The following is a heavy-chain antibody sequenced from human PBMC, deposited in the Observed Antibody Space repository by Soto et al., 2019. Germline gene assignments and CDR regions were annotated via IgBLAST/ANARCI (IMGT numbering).Heavy chain of an antibody. CDR2: IYYSGST. D-gene: IGHD2-2*01. J-gene: IGHJ6*02. Sequence: SETLSLTCTVSGGSISSSSYYWGWIRQPPGKGLEWIGSIYYSGSTYYNPSLKSRVTISVDTSKNQFSLKLSSVTAADTAVYYCASFFPGRYCSSTSCSTNPSNYFMDVWGQGTTVTVSS. V-gene: IGHV4-39*01. CDR3: ASFFPGRYCSSTSCSTNPSNYFMDV. CDR1: GGSISSSSYY.